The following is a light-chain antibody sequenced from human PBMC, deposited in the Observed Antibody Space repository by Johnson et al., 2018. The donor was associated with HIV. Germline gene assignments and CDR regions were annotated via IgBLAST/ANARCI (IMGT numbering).Light chain of an antibody. CDR1: SSNIGNNY. CDR2: ENN. V-gene: IGLV1-51*02. J-gene: IGLJ1*01. Sequence: QSVLSQPPSVSAAPGQKVTISCSGSSSNIGNNYVSWYQQFPGTAHKLLIYENNKRPSGIPDRFSGSKSGTSATLGITGLQTGDEVDYYCGTWDSSLSVYVVGTGTKVTVL. CDR3: GTWDSSLSVYV.